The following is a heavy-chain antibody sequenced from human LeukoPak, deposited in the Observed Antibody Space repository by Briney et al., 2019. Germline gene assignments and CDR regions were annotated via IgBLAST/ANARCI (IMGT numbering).Heavy chain of an antibody. CDR3: ARGQGYSSPPKNWFDP. D-gene: IGHD6-13*01. CDR1: GGTFSSYA. Sequence: SVKVSCKASGGTFSSYAISWVRQAPGQGLEWMGGIIPIFGTANYAQRFQGRVTITTDESTSTAYMELSSLRSEDTAVYYCARGQGYSSPPKNWFDPWGQGTLVTVSS. J-gene: IGHJ5*02. V-gene: IGHV1-69*05. CDR2: IIPIFGTA.